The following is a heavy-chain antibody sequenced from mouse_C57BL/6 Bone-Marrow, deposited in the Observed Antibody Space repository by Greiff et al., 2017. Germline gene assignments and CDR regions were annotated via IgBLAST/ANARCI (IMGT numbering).Heavy chain of an antibody. D-gene: IGHD1-1*01. CDR3: TTITTVVADWYVDV. CDR1: GFNIKDDY. J-gene: IGHJ1*03. CDR2: IDPENGDT. Sequence: VQLQQSGAELVRPGASVKLSCTASGFNIKDDYMHWVKQRPEQGLEWIGWIDPENGDTEYASKFQGKATITADTSSNTTYLQLSSLTSEDTAVYYGTTITTVVADWYVDVWGTGTTVTVSS. V-gene: IGHV14-4*01.